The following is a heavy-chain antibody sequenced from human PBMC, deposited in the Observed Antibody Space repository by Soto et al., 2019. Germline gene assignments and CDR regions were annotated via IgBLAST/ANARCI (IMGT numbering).Heavy chain of an antibody. CDR2: VYSGGAT. J-gene: IGHJ4*02. Sequence: QLVEPGGGLIQPVTSLTLSCAASGFSVSRNYMTWVRQAPGKGLEWVSFVYSGGATFYADSVKGRFILSRDDSQNTMYLQMNNLRAEDTAVYYCARVPGRLWGRGTLVTVAS. CDR3: ARVPGRL. CDR1: GFSVSRNY. V-gene: IGHV3-53*01. D-gene: IGHD3-10*01.